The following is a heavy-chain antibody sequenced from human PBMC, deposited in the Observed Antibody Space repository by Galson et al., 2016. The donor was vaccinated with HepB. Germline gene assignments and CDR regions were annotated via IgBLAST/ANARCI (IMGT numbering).Heavy chain of an antibody. CDR1: GDSVSSNSAA. J-gene: IGHJ6*02. CDR2: TYYRSKWFT. V-gene: IGHV6-1*01. Sequence: CAISGDSVSSNSAAWHWIRQSPSRGLEWLGRTYYRSKWFTDYAASVEGRITINSDISRNQFSLQLDSVTPDDTAAYFCTRGYMQTGMNVWGQGTTVTVSS. CDR3: TRGYMQTGMNV. D-gene: IGHD5-18*01.